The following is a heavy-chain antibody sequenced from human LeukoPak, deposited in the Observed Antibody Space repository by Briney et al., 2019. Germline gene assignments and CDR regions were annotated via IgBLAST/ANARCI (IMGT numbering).Heavy chain of an antibody. D-gene: IGHD6-19*01. CDR1: GYTFAGYY. J-gene: IGHJ4*02. V-gene: IGHV1-2*02. Sequence: ASVKVSCKASGYTFAGYYMHWVRQAPGQGLEWMGWINPNSGGTNYAQKLRGRVTMTRDTSISTAYMELSRLRSDDTAVYYCARVLGSGWYDYWGQGTLVTVSS. CDR2: INPNSGGT. CDR3: ARVLGSGWYDY.